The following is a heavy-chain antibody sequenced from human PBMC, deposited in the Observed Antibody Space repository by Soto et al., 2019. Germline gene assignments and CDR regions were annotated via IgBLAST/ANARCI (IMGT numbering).Heavy chain of an antibody. J-gene: IGHJ5*02. Sequence: GGSLRLSCAGSGFTFGDSYMSWIRQAPGKGLEWLSYISPGSRYPAYADSVKGRFTISRDNAKRSLYLQMMSLTVEDTAIYYCVRGGGGGLFDPWGQGTMVTVSS. D-gene: IGHD2-15*01. CDR3: VRGGGGGLFDP. V-gene: IGHV3-11*06. CDR2: ISPGSRYP. CDR1: GFTFGDSY.